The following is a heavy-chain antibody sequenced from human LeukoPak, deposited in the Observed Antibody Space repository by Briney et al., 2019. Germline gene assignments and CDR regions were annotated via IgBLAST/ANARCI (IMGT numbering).Heavy chain of an antibody. Sequence: PSETLSLTCTVSGGSISSSSYYWGWIRQPPGKGLEWIGSIYFSGTTYYNPSLQRRVTISVDTAKNQFSLKVTSVTAADTAAYYCARDAHCTGVSCYSPYNWFDPWGQGTLVTVSS. D-gene: IGHD2-15*01. V-gene: IGHV4-39*07. CDR1: GGSISSSSYY. CDR2: IYFSGTT. CDR3: ARDAHCTGVSCYSPYNWFDP. J-gene: IGHJ5*02.